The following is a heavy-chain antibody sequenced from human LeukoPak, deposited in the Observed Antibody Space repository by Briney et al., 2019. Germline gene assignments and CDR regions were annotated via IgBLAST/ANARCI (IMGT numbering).Heavy chain of an antibody. J-gene: IGHJ4*02. CDR2: ASGTSEYI. D-gene: IGHD6-19*01. Sequence: PGGSLRLSCAASGFSFSTYSMIWVRQAPGKGLEWVSSASGTSEYIYYADSVRGRFTISRDNAKYTVYLQMNSLRAEDTAVYYCARWYSSGWYSDYWGQGTLVTVSS. V-gene: IGHV3-21*06. CDR1: GFSFSTYS. CDR3: ARWYSSGWYSDY.